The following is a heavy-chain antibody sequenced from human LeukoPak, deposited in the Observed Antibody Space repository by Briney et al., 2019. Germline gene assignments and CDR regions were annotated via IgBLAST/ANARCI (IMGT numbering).Heavy chain of an antibody. CDR3: ARLEYYYVSGNYYKLFDD. V-gene: IGHV3-48*03. CDR2: MRFSGSTI. Sequence: GGSLRLSCVASGFTFSSYEMNWVRQAPGGGLEWISYMRFSGSTIYYADSVKGRFTISRDNAKNSLYLQMNSLRDEDTAVYYCARLEYYYVSGNYYKLFDDWGQGTLVTVCS. J-gene: IGHJ4*02. CDR1: GFTFSSYE. D-gene: IGHD3-10*01.